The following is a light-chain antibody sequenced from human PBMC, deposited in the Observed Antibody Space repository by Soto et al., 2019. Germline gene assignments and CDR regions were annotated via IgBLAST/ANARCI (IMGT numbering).Light chain of an antibody. CDR3: HQDGMP. Sequence: LVTQSPATLSVSQGDRATLSCRASQSVXSNLAWYQQKPGQAHSLHIYGASTRGTGIPARFSGIGSGTEFTLTISSLQSEAFAVYYCHQDGMPFGQGTKVEIK. CDR1: QSVXSN. J-gene: IGKJ1*01. V-gene: IGKV3-15*01. CDR2: GAS.